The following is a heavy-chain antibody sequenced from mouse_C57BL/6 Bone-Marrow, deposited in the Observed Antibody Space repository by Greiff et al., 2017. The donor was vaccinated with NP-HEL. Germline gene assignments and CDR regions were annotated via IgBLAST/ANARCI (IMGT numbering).Heavy chain of an antibody. CDR3: ARESSYYDYPYYAMDY. D-gene: IGHD2-4*01. V-gene: IGHV1-81*01. J-gene: IGHJ4*01. CDR1: GYTFTSYG. Sequence: QVHVKQSGAELARPGASVKLSCKASGYTFTSYGISWVKQRTGQGLEWIGEIYPRSGNTYYNEKFKGKATLTADKSSSTAYMELRSLTSEDSAVYFCARESSYYDYPYYAMDYWGQGTSVTVSS. CDR2: IYPRSGNT.